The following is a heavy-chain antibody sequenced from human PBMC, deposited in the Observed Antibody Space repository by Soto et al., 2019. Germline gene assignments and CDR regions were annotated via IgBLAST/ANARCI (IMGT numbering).Heavy chain of an antibody. CDR3: ARLVAERIDFWNGYLNHFDS. Sequence: SETLSLTCTVSGSSMKNYYWNWIRQPPGKGLEWIGHVFYSGSTKYNASLESRVTMSIDMSKDQFSLKLASVTAADTAVYFCARLVAERIDFWNGYLNHFDSWGQGVLVTVSS. D-gene: IGHD3-3*01. V-gene: IGHV4-59*08. CDR1: GSSMKNYY. CDR2: VFYSGST. J-gene: IGHJ4*02.